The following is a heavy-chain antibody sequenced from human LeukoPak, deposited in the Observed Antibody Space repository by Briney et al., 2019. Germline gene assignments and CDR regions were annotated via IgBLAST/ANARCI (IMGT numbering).Heavy chain of an antibody. D-gene: IGHD2-2*01. Sequence: PSETLSLTCTVSGGSISNYYWSWIRQPPGKGLEWIGYIYYSGSTNYNPSLKSRVTISVDPSKNQFSLKLSSVTAADTAVYYCARQGGASYCSSTSCWDWFDPWGQGTLVTVSS. CDR1: GGSISNYY. CDR3: ARQGGASYCSSTSCWDWFDP. CDR2: IYYSGST. J-gene: IGHJ5*02. V-gene: IGHV4-59*08.